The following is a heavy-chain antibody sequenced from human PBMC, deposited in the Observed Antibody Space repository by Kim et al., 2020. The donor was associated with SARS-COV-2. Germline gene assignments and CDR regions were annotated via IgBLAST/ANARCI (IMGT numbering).Heavy chain of an antibody. CDR1: GGSISSYY. CDR3: ARHDDGGGAFDI. D-gene: IGHD3-10*01. CDR2: IYYSGST. V-gene: IGHV4-59*08. J-gene: IGHJ3*02. Sequence: SETLSLTCTVSGGSISSYYWSWIRQPPGKGLEWIGYIYYSGSTNYNPSLKSRVTISVDTSKNQFSLKLSSVTAADTAVYYCARHDDGGGAFDIWGQGTMVTVSS.